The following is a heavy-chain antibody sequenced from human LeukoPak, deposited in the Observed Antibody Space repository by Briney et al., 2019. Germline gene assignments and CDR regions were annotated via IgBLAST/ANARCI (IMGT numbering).Heavy chain of an antibody. CDR1: GYTFTSYG. CDR2: ISAYNGNT. CDR3: AGGSSRGWYEGDNWFNP. Sequence: ASVKVSCKASGYTFTSYGISWVRQAPGQGLEWMGWISAYNGNTNYAQKLQGRVTMTTDTSTSTAYMELRSRRSDDTAVYYCAGGSSRGWYEGDNWFNPWGQGTPVTVSS. J-gene: IGHJ5*02. D-gene: IGHD6-19*01. V-gene: IGHV1-18*01.